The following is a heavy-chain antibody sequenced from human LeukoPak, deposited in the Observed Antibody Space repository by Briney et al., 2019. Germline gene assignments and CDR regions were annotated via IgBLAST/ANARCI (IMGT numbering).Heavy chain of an antibody. CDR2: IIPIFGTA. Sequence: GASVKVSCKASGGTFSSYAISWVRQAPGQGREWMGGIIPIFGTANYAQKFQGRVTITTDESTSTAYMELSSLRSEDTAVYYCASRGCSSTSCYHTYWYFDLWGRGTLVTVSS. V-gene: IGHV1-69*05. D-gene: IGHD2-2*01. J-gene: IGHJ2*01. CDR3: ASRGCSSTSCYHTYWYFDL. CDR1: GGTFSSYA.